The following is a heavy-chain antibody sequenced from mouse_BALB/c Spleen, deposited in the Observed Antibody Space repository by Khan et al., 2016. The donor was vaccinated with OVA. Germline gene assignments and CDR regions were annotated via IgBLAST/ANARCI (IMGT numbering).Heavy chain of an antibody. CDR2: IWNDGNT. D-gene: IGHD2-10*01. CDR1: GFSLTNYG. CDR3: ARQPYYHYNIMDY. J-gene: IGHJ4*01. Sequence: VQLQESGPGLVAPSQSLSITCTISGFSLTNYGVHWVRQPPGKGLEWLVVIWNDGNTAYNSALKSRLTISKDNSKSQVFLKMNSPQTDDTAMYFCARQPYYHYNIMDYWGQGTSVTVSS. V-gene: IGHV2-6-1*01.